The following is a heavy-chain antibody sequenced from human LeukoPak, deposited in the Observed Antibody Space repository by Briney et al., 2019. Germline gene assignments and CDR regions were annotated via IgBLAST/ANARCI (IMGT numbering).Heavy chain of an antibody. CDR3: ARDRPYYSSGWWDDY. V-gene: IGHV3-66*02. Sequence: GGSLRLSCAASGFTVSSNYMSWVRQAPGKGLEWVSVIYSGGSTYYADSVKGRFTISRDNSKNTLYLQMNSLRAEDTAVYYCARDRPYYSSGWWDDYWGQGTLVTVSS. J-gene: IGHJ4*02. CDR1: GFTVSSNY. CDR2: IYSGGST. D-gene: IGHD6-13*01.